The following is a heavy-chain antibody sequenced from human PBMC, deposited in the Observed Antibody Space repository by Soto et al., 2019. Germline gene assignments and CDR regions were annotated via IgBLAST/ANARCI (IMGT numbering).Heavy chain of an antibody. CDR3: ARRALPHAFGDY. D-gene: IGHD3-10*01. J-gene: IGHJ4*02. Sequence: EVQLMESGGGLVQPGGSLRLSCTVSGFTVSSNYMNWVRQAPGTGLEWVSVIFPDGSTYYTDSVRDRFTISRDNSKNTVYLHMNSLRAEDTAVYFCARRALPHAFGDYWGQGTLVTVCS. CDR1: GFTVSSNY. V-gene: IGHV3-66*01. CDR2: IFPDGST.